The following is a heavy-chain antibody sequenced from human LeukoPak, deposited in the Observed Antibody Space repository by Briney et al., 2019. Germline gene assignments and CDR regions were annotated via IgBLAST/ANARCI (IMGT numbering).Heavy chain of an antibody. CDR3: ARMKGDY. J-gene: IGHJ4*02. CDR1: GDSITNYY. Sequence: SETLSLTCTVSGDSITNYYWSWYRQPPGQGLEWIGYIYYSGNTNYNPSLKSRVTISVDKSKNQFSLKLRSVTAADTAVYYCARMKGDYWGQGTLDTVSS. CDR2: IYYSGNT. V-gene: IGHV4-59*01.